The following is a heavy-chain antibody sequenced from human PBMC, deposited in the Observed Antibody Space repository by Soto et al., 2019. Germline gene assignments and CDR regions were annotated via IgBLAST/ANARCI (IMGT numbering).Heavy chain of an antibody. CDR2: ISSSSSYI. J-gene: IGHJ5*02. CDR3: AKDAVGRAAAGTIDP. CDR1: GFTFSSYS. D-gene: IGHD6-13*01. V-gene: IGHV3-21*04. Sequence: GGSLRLSCAASGFTFSSYSMNWVRQAPGKGLEWVSSISSSSSYIYYADSVKGRFTISRDNSKNTLYLQMNSLRAEDTAVYYCAKDAVGRAAAGTIDPWGQGTLVTVSS.